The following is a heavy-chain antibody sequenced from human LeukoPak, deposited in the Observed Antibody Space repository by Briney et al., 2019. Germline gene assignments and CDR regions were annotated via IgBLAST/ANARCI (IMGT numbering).Heavy chain of an antibody. CDR2: IIPIVDRT. CDR3: AKARYIGAAAGTLWFDT. CDR1: GGAFNNYA. V-gene: IGHV1-69*04. D-gene: IGHD6-13*01. J-gene: IGHJ5*02. Sequence: ASVKVSCKTSGGAFNNYAISWLRQAPGQGLAWMGRIIPIVDRTDYAQKFQGRVTITADKFSTTAYMELSSLTSGDTAVYYCAKARYIGAAAGTLWFDTWGQGTLVTVS.